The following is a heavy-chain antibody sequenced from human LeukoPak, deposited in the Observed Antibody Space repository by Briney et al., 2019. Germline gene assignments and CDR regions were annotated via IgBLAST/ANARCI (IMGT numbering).Heavy chain of an antibody. CDR3: ARVMVTITSGFGY. CDR2: INPNSGGT. CDR1: GYTFTGYY. Sequence: ASVKVSCKASGYTFTGYYMHWVRQAPGQGLEWMGWINPNSGGTNYAQKFQGRVTMTRDTSISTAYMELSRLRSDDTAVYYCARVMVTITSGFGYWGQGTLVTVSS. V-gene: IGHV1-2*02. D-gene: IGHD3-9*01. J-gene: IGHJ4*02.